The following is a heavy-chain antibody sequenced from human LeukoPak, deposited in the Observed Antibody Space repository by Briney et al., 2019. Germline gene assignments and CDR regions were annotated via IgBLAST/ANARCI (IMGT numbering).Heavy chain of an antibody. CDR1: DDSISNYF. CDR2: IYTTVSS. J-gene: IGHJ6*03. Sequence: PSETLSLTCSVSDDSISNYFWSWIRQPAGKGLEWIGHIYTTVSSNYNPSLKSRVTMSVDTSRNQFSLKLSSVTAADTAVYYCARDRGYYDDSGHYYYMDVWGKGTTVTISS. V-gene: IGHV4-4*07. CDR3: ARDRGYYDDSGHYYYMDV. D-gene: IGHD3-22*01.